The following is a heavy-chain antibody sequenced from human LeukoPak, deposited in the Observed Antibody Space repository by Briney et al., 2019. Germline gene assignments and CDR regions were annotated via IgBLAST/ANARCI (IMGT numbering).Heavy chain of an antibody. V-gene: IGHV1-24*01. D-gene: IGHD3-10*01. CDR2: FDPEDGET. Sequence: ASVKVSFKVSGYTLTELSMHWVRQAPGKGLEWMGGFDPEDGETIYAQKFQGRVTMTEDTSTDTAYMELSSLRSEDTAVYYCATGSITMVRGVIKNWFDPWAREPWSPSPQ. CDR1: GYTLTELS. J-gene: IGHJ5*02. CDR3: ATGSITMVRGVIKNWFDP.